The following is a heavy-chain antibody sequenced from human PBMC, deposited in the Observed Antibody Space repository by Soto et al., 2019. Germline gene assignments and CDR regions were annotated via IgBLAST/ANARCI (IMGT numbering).Heavy chain of an antibody. J-gene: IGHJ4*02. CDR1: GGSISSGGYY. D-gene: IGHD3-10*01. Sequence: QVQLQESGPGQVKPSQTLSLTCGVSGGSISSGGYYWTWIRQYPGKGLEWIGHTHYSGSTDYNPPLKSRVTISVDTSKNQFSLKLSSVTAADTAMYYCARAAYYGSGSYSSSKGLYYWGQGTLVTVSS. CDR3: ARAAYYGSGSYSSSKGLYY. V-gene: IGHV4-31*11. CDR2: THYSGST.